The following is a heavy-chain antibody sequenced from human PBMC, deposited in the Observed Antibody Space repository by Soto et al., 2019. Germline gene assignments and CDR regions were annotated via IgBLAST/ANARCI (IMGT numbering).Heavy chain of an antibody. CDR1: GGSISSYY. V-gene: IGHV4-59*01. Sequence: QVQLQESGPGLVKPSETLSLTCTVSGGSISSYYWTWIRQSPAKELEWIGYIYYTGSTKYNPSLERRVTISIDTSTDQFSLNLRSVTAADTAVYYCARAPAPGTYYYGMDVWGQGTTVTVSS. CDR2: IYYTGST. J-gene: IGHJ6*02. CDR3: ARAPAPGTYYYGMDV. D-gene: IGHD3-10*01.